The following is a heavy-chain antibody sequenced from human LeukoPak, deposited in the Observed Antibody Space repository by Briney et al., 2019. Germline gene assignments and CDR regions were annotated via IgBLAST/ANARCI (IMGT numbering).Heavy chain of an antibody. CDR2: IKSKTDGGTT. D-gene: IGHD6-19*01. Sequence: PGGSLRLSCAASGFTFSNAWMSWVRQAPGKGLEWVGRIKSKTDGGTTDYAAPVKGRFTISRDNSKNTLYLQMNSLRAEDTAVYYCAGNGGWNYFDYWGQGTLVTVSS. V-gene: IGHV3-15*01. CDR1: GFTFSNAW. CDR3: AGNGGWNYFDY. J-gene: IGHJ4*02.